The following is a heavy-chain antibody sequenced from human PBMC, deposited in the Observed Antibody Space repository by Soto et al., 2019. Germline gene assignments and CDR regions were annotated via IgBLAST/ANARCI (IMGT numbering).Heavy chain of an antibody. J-gene: IGHJ4*02. Sequence: QVQLQESGPGLVKPSETLSLTCAVSGDSISSYYCMWIRQPPGKGLESIGYLYYGRSANYNPSLNRPVTLSVDPSTNQCSLTLSSMTAADTAVYYCALRSMAVVPEYWGQGTLVTVSS. CDR1: GDSISSYY. CDR2: LYYGRSA. V-gene: IGHV4-59*01. CDR3: ALRSMAVVPEY. D-gene: IGHD3-22*01.